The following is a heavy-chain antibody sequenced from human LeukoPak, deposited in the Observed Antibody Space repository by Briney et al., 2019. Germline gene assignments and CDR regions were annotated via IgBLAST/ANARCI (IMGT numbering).Heavy chain of an antibody. V-gene: IGHV3-11*01. D-gene: IGHD6-13*01. Sequence: GGSLRLSCAASGLTFSDYYMSWIRQAPGKGLEWVSYISSSGSTIYYADSVKGRFTISRDNAKNSLYLQMNSLRAEDTAVYYCASESYSSSWYSVDYWGQGTLVTVSS. CDR3: ASESYSSSWYSVDY. J-gene: IGHJ4*02. CDR2: ISSSGSTI. CDR1: GLTFSDYY.